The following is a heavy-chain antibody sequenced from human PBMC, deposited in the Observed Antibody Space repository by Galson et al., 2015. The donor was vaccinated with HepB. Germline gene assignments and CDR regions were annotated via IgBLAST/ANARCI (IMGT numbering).Heavy chain of an antibody. CDR3: ARVGGVNWNSPWFDP. Sequence: SVKVSCKASGGTFSSYAISWVRQAPGQGLEWMGRIIPILGIANYAQKFQGRVTITADKSTSTAYMELSSLRSEDTAVYYCARVGGVNWNSPWFDPWGQGTLVTVSS. D-gene: IGHD1-7*01. J-gene: IGHJ5*02. CDR2: IIPILGIA. CDR1: GGTFSSYA. V-gene: IGHV1-69*04.